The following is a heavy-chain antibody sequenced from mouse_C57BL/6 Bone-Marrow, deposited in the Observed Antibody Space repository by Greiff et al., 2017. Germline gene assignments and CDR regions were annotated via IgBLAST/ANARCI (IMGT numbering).Heavy chain of an antibody. CDR3: ARRTTVVADYAMDY. D-gene: IGHD1-1*01. Sequence: EVKVVESGGDLVKPGGSLKLSCAASGFTFSSYGMSWVRQTPDKRLEWVATISSGGSYTYYPDSVKGRSTISRDNAKNTLYLQMSSLKSEDTAMYYCARRTTVVADYAMDYWGQGTSVTVSS. J-gene: IGHJ4*01. CDR2: ISSGGSYT. V-gene: IGHV5-6*02. CDR1: GFTFSSYG.